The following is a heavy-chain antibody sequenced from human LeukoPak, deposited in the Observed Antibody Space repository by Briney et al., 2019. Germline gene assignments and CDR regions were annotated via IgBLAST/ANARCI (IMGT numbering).Heavy chain of an antibody. CDR3: AREGNYYDSSGYLDY. Sequence: WVRQHPGKGLEWIGYIYYSGSTYYNPSLKSRVTILVDTSKNQFFLKLSSVTAADTAVYYCAREGNYYDSSGYLDYWGQGTLVTVSS. V-gene: IGHV4-31*02. J-gene: IGHJ4*02. CDR2: IYYSGST. D-gene: IGHD3-22*01.